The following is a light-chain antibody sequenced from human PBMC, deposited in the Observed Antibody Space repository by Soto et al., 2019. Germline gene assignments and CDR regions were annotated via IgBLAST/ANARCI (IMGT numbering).Light chain of an antibody. J-gene: IGLJ2*01. CDR2: DVS. CDR3: SSYTGSSTPLV. Sequence: QSVLTQPASVSGSPGQSITISCTGTSSDVCGYNYVSWYQQHPGKAPKLMIYDVSNRPSGVSNRFSGSKSGNTASLTISGLQAEDEADYYCSSYTGSSTPLVFGGGTKLTVL. CDR1: SSDVCGYNY. V-gene: IGLV2-14*01.